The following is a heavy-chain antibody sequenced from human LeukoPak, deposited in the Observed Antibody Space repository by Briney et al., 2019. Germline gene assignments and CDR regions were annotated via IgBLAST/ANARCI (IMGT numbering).Heavy chain of an antibody. CDR2: ISGSGGST. J-gene: IGHJ6*02. CDR1: GFTFSSYA. Sequence: GGSLRLSCAASGFTFSSYAMSWVRQAPGKGLEWVSAISGSGGSTYYADSVKGRFTISRDNSKNTLYLQMNSLRAEDTAVYYCAKSMSSSSWHPSPRMDVWGQGTTVTVSS. V-gene: IGHV3-23*01. D-gene: IGHD6-13*01. CDR3: AKSMSSSSWHPSPRMDV.